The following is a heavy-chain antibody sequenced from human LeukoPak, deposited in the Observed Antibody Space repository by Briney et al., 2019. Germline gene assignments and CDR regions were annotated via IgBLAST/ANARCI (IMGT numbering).Heavy chain of an antibody. V-gene: IGHV4-34*01. CDR1: GGSFSDYY. Sequence: SETLSLTCAVYGGSFSDYYWSWIRQPPGKGLEWIGEINHSGSTNYNPSLKSRVTISVDTSKNQFSLKLSSVTAADTAVYYCARGLFTMVRGVTYYFDYWGQGTLVTVSS. D-gene: IGHD3-10*01. CDR2: INHSGST. CDR3: ARGLFTMVRGVTYYFDY. J-gene: IGHJ4*02.